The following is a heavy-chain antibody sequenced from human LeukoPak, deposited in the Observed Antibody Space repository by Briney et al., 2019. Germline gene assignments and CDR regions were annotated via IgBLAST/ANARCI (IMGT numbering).Heavy chain of an antibody. J-gene: IGHJ4*02. V-gene: IGHV1-8*01. CDR1: GYTSTSYD. CDR3: ARVEDYGDFADY. CDR2: MNPNSGNT. D-gene: IGHD4-17*01. Sequence: ASVKVSCKASGYTSTSYDINWVRQATGQGLEWMGWMNPNSGNTGYAQKFQGRVTMTRNTSISTAYMELSSLRSEDTAVYYCARVEDYGDFADYWGQGTLVTVSS.